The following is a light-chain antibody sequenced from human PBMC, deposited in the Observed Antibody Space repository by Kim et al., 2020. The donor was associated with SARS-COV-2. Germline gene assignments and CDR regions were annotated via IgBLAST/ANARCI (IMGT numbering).Light chain of an antibody. CDR1: QSVGSY. CDR2: DAS. J-gene: IGKJ1*01. Sequence: EIVLTQSPATLSLSPGERATLSCRASQSVGSYLAWYQQKPGQAPRLLIYDASIRATGIPARFSGSESGTDFTLTISSLQSEDFAVYYCQQHNNWPPMTFGQGTKLEIK. CDR3: QQHNNWPPMT. V-gene: IGKV3-15*01.